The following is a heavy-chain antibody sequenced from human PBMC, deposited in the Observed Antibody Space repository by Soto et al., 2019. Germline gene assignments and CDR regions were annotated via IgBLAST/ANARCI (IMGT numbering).Heavy chain of an antibody. D-gene: IGHD6-13*01. V-gene: IGHV4-59*08. CDR3: ARRYGSSFDY. J-gene: IGHJ4*02. CDR2: IYYSGST. Sequence: QVQLQESGPGLVKPSETLSLTCTVSGGSISSYYWGWIRQPPGKGLEWIGYIYYSGSTNYNPSLKSRVNISVDTSKNQFSLKLSSVTAADTAVYYCARRYGSSFDYWGQGTLVTVSS. CDR1: GGSISSYY.